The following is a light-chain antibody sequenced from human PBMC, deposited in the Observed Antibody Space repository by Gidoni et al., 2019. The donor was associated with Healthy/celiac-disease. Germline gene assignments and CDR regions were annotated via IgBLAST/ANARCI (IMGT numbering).Light chain of an antibody. J-gene: IGKJ1*01. Sequence: DIVMTQSPDSLAVSLGERATTNCKSSQRVLYSANNKNYLAWYQQKPGQPPKLRIYWASTRESGVPDRVSGSGSGTDFTLTISSLQAEDVAVYYCQQYYSTPWTFGQGTKVEIK. CDR3: QQYYSTPWT. CDR1: QRVLYSANNKNY. V-gene: IGKV4-1*01. CDR2: WAS.